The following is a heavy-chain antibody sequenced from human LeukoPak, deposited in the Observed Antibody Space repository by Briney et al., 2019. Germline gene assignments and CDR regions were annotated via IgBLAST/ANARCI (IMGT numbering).Heavy chain of an antibody. J-gene: IGHJ4*02. CDR2: ISAYNGKT. CDR3: ARDGKQQLGFDY. V-gene: IGHV1-18*01. CDR1: GYTFTSYG. D-gene: IGHD6-13*01. Sequence: ASVKVSCKASGYTFTSYGISWVRQAPGQGLEWMGWISAYNGKTNHAHNFQGRVTMTTDTSTSTAYMELRSLRSDDTAVYYCARDGKQQLGFDYWGQGTLVTVSS.